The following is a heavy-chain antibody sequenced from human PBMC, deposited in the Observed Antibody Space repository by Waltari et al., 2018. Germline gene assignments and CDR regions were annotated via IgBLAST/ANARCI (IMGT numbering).Heavy chain of an antibody. Sequence: EVQLVESGGGLVQPGGSLRLSCASSGFTFSRYAMSWVRRAPGKGVEWVAAISGRGGSTYYADSVKGRFTISRDNSKNTLYLQMNSLRAEDTAVYYCAKSGWELRAHFDYWGQGTLVTVSS. CDR1: GFTFSRYA. J-gene: IGHJ4*02. V-gene: IGHV3-23*04. CDR3: AKSGWELRAHFDY. CDR2: ISGRGGST. D-gene: IGHD1-26*01.